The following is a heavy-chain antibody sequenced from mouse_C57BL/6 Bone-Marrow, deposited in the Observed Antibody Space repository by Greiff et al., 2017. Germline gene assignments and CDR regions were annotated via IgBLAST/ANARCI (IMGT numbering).Heavy chain of an antibody. CDR1: GFTFNTYA. CDR2: IRSKSSNYAT. V-gene: IGHV10-3*01. D-gene: IGHD1-3*01. Sequence: EVQGVEPGGGLVKPKGSLKVSCTASGFTFNTYAMHWVSQTPGKGLEWVGSIRSKSSNYATYYADSVKDTFTISIDDSQSMLYLQMNNLKTEDSAMYDCVIDLYYYYAMDYWGQGTSVTVSS. CDR3: VIDLYYYYAMDY. J-gene: IGHJ4*01.